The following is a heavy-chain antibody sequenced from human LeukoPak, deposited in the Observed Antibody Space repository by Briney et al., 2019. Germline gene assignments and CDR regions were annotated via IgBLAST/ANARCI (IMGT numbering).Heavy chain of an antibody. V-gene: IGHV4-30-4*01. CDR2: IYYSGST. D-gene: IGHD6-13*01. Sequence: SQTLSLTCTVSGGSISSGDYYWSWIRQPPGKGLEWIGYIYYSGSTYYNPSLKSRVTISVDTSKNQFSLKLSSVTAADTAVYYCASVASSWPNYYYYYGTDVWGQGTTVTVSS. CDR1: GGSISSGDYY. J-gene: IGHJ6*02. CDR3: ASVASSWPNYYYYYGTDV.